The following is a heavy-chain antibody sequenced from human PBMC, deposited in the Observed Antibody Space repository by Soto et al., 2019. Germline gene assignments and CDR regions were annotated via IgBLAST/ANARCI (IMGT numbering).Heavy chain of an antibody. D-gene: IGHD6-13*01. CDR3: AKDMSSSWYGATFDY. CDR2: ISGSGGST. Sequence: GGSLRLSCAASGFTFSSYAMSWVRQAPGKGLEWVSAISGSGGSTYYADSVKGRFTISRDNSKNTLYLQMNSLRAEDTAVYYCAKDMSSSWYGATFDYWGQGTLVTVSS. V-gene: IGHV3-23*01. CDR1: GFTFSSYA. J-gene: IGHJ4*02.